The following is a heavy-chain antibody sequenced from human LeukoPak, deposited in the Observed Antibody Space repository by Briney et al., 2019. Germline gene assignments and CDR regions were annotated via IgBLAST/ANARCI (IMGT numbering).Heavy chain of an antibody. J-gene: IGHJ4*02. CDR2: ISTTSSNI. Sequence: GGSLRLSCAASGFTFTTYNMNWVRQAPGKGLEWVSYISTTSSNIYYVDSVEGRFTISRDNAKNLLYLQMDGLRDEDTAVYYCSRDGGFWSAYPLDYWGQGTLVTVSA. D-gene: IGHD3-3*01. CDR3: SRDGGFWSAYPLDY. V-gene: IGHV3-48*02. CDR1: GFTFTTYN.